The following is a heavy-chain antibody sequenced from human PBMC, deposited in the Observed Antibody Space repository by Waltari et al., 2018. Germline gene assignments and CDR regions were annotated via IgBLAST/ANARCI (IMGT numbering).Heavy chain of an antibody. V-gene: IGHV4-38-2*02. D-gene: IGHD2-15*01. CDR1: AYSISSTYC. CDR2: ICHSGST. Sequence: QVQLQESGPGLVKPSEALSLTCAVSAYSISSTYCWGWIRQPPGKGLEWIGSICHSGSTYYNPSLKSRVSISVDTSKNQFSLKLSSVTAADMAVYYCARESSAADYYMDVWGKGTTVTVSS. J-gene: IGHJ6*03. CDR3: ARESSAADYYMDV.